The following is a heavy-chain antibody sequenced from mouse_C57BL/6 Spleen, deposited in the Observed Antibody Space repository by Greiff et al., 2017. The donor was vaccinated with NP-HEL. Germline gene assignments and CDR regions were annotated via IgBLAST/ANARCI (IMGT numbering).Heavy chain of an antibody. CDR2: IHPNSGST. CDR3: ARDWDGGDY. V-gene: IGHV1-64*01. Sequence: QVQLKESGAELVKPGASVKLSCTASGYTFTSYWMHWVKQRPGQGLEWIGMIHPNSGSTNYNEKFKSKATLTVDKSSSTAYMQLSSLTSEDAAVDYCARDWDGGDYWGQGTTLTVSS. J-gene: IGHJ2*01. CDR1: GYTFTSYW. D-gene: IGHD4-1*01.